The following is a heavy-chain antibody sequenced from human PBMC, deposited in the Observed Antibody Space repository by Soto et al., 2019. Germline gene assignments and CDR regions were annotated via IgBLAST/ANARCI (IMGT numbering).Heavy chain of an antibody. J-gene: IGHJ4*02. D-gene: IGHD3-9*01. V-gene: IGHV4-39*01. CDR1: GGSISSSSYY. CDR3: ARHVIRSIRYFDWLLWFGY. Sequence: SETLSLTCTVSGGSISSSSYYWGWIRQPPGKGLEWIGSIYYSGSTYYNPSLKSRVTISVDTSKNQFSLKLSSVTAADTAVYYCARHVIRSIRYFDWLLWFGYWGQGTRVTVSS. CDR2: IYYSGST.